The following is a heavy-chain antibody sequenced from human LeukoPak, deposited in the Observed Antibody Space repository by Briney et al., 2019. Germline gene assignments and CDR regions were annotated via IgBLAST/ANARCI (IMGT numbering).Heavy chain of an antibody. J-gene: IGHJ4*02. CDR2: ISSSGSTI. Sequence: GGSLRLSCAASGFTFSSYEMNWVRQAPGKGLEWVSYISSSGSTIYYADSVKGRFTISRDNAKNTLYLQMNSLRAEDTAVYYCARDPTTTGYWGQGTLVTVSS. CDR1: GFTFSSYE. V-gene: IGHV3-48*03. CDR3: ARDPTTTGY. D-gene: IGHD1-1*01.